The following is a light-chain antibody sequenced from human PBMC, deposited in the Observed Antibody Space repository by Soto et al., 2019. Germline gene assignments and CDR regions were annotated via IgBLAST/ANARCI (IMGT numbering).Light chain of an antibody. J-gene: IGKJ1*01. CDR2: NES. V-gene: IGKV1-27*01. Sequence: DIQMTQSPSSLSASVGDRVTITCRASQGISNYLAWYQQKPGKVPKFLIYNESTLQSGVPSRLSGSGSGTDFTLTISSLQPEDVATSYCQKYNTAPWTFGQGTKVEIK. CDR1: QGISNY. CDR3: QKYNTAPWT.